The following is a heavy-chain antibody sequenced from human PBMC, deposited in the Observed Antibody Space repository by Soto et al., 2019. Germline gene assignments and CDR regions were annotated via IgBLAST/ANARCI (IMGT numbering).Heavy chain of an antibody. Sequence: PGGSLRLSCAASGFTFSNYDMHWVRQAKGKGLEWLSGIGAAGDTFYPGSVSGQFTISRENAKNSLNLQINSLRAGDTAVYFCARGVLGPGDYYYVFDVWGQGTTVTVSS. V-gene: IGHV3-13*01. CDR3: ARGVLGPGDYYYVFDV. D-gene: IGHD2-8*02. CDR2: IGAAGDT. J-gene: IGHJ6*01. CDR1: GFTFSNYD.